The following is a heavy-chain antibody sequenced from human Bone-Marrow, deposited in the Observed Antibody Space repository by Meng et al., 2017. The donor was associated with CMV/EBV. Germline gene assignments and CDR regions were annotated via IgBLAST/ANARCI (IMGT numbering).Heavy chain of an antibody. CDR2: ISGSGGST. V-gene: IGHV3-23*01. D-gene: IGHD1-26*01. CDR3: AKDQMSGRYAPVR. Sequence: GESLKISCAASGFTFSSYAMSWVRQAPGKGLEWVSAISGSGGSTYYADSVKGRFTISRDNSKDTLYLQMNSLRAEDTAVYYCAKDQMSGRYAPVRWGRGTLVTVSS. CDR1: GFTFSSYA. J-gene: IGHJ4*02.